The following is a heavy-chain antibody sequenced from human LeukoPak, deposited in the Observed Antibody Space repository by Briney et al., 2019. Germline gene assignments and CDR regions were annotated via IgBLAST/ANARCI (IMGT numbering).Heavy chain of an antibody. Sequence: PGGSLRLSCAASGFTFSSYAMSWVRQAPGKGLEWVSAISGSGGSTYYADSVKGRFTISRDNSKNTLYLRMNSLRAKDTAVYYCAKDRDYVLDYWGQGTLVTVSS. CDR2: ISGSGGST. D-gene: IGHD4-17*01. V-gene: IGHV3-23*01. J-gene: IGHJ4*02. CDR3: AKDRDYVLDY. CDR1: GFTFSSYA.